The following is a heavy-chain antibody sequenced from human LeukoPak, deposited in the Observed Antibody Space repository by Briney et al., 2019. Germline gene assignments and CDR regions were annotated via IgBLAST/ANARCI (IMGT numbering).Heavy chain of an antibody. Sequence: ASVKVSCKASGYTFTGYYMHWVRQAPGQGLEWMGRINPNSGGTNYAQKFQGRVTMTRDTSISTAYMEVSRLRYDDTAVYYCALGGDTAIDTSTFDYWGQGTLVTVSS. V-gene: IGHV1-2*06. J-gene: IGHJ4*02. CDR1: GYTFTGYY. CDR2: INPNSGGT. CDR3: ALGGDTAIDTSTFDY. D-gene: IGHD5-18*01.